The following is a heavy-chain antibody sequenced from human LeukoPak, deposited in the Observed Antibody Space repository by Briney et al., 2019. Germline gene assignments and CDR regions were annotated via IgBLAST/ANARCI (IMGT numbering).Heavy chain of an antibody. D-gene: IGHD6-19*01. J-gene: IGHJ1*01. CDR1: GYTFTSYG. V-gene: IGHV1-18*01. CDR3: AGTNKYSSGWGTLAH. CDR2: ISAYNGNT. Sequence: GASVKVSCKASGYTFTSYGISWVRQAPGQGLEWMGWISAYNGNTNYAQKLQGRVTMTTDTFTSTAYMELRSLRSDDTAVYYCAGTNKYSSGWGTLAHWGQGTLVTVSS.